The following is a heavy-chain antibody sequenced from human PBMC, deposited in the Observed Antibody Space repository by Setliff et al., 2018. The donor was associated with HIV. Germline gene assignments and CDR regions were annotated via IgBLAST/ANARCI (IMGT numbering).Heavy chain of an antibody. D-gene: IGHD6-13*01. Sequence: PSETLSLTCTVSGGSISSYYWSWIRQPPGKGLEWIGYIYYSGSTNYNPSLKSRVTISVDTSKNQFSLKLSSVTAADTAVYYCARAQSSSCQRGDNCFDPWGQGTLVTVSS. CDR2: IYYSGST. V-gene: IGHV4-59*01. J-gene: IGHJ5*02. CDR1: GGSISSYY. CDR3: ARAQSSSCQRGDNCFDP.